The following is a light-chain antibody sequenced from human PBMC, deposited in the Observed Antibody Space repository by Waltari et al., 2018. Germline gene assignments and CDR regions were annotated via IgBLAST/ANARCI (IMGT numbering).Light chain of an antibody. CDR3: HQYDRSPPFT. J-gene: IGKJ5*01. V-gene: IGKV3-20*01. CDR1: ASISSGY. Sequence: EIVLTQSPGALSLSPGERVTLSCRASASISSGYFAWFQQKPGQPPRLLIYGASRRAAGIPDRFSGGGSWADYTLTISRLEPEDLAVYYCHQYDRSPPFTFGQGTRL. CDR2: GAS.